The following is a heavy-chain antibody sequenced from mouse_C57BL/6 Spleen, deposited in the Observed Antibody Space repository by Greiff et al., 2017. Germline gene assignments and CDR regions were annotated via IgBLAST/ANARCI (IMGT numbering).Heavy chain of an antibody. CDR3: ARGSTTVALDY. D-gene: IGHD1-1*01. Sequence: QVQLQQPGAELVRPGSSVKLSCKASGYTFTSYWMHWVKQRPIQGLEWIGNIDPSDSETHYNQKFKDKATLTVDKSSSTAYMQLSSLTSEDSAVYYRARGSTTVALDYWGQGTTLTVSS. J-gene: IGHJ2*01. CDR2: IDPSDSET. V-gene: IGHV1-52*01. CDR1: GYTFTSYW.